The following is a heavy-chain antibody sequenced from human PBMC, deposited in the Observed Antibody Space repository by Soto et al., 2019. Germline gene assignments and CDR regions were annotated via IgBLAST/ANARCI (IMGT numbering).Heavy chain of an antibody. J-gene: IGHJ6*02. CDR2: INPNSGGT. D-gene: IGHD1-7*01. CDR1: GYTFTGYY. Sequence: GASVKVSCKASGYTFTGYYMHWVRQAPGQGLEWMGWINPNSGGTNYAQKFQGWVTMTRDTSISTAYMELSRLRSDDTAVYYCARGITGTGYYYYGMDVWGQGTTVTVSS. V-gene: IGHV1-2*04. CDR3: ARGITGTGYYYYGMDV.